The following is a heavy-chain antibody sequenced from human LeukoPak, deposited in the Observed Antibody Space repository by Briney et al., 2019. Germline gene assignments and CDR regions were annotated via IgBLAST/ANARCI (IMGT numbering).Heavy chain of an antibody. D-gene: IGHD3-10*01. CDR2: INPNSGVT. CDR3: ARMIPQYFGSGSYDAFDI. CDR1: GYTFTGYY. Sequence: ASAKVSCKASGYTFTGYYMHWVRQAPGQGLEWMGWINPNSGVTNYAQKFQGRVTMTRDTSITTAYMELSRLRSDDTAVYYCARMIPQYFGSGSYDAFDIWGQGTMVTVSS. J-gene: IGHJ3*02. V-gene: IGHV1-2*02.